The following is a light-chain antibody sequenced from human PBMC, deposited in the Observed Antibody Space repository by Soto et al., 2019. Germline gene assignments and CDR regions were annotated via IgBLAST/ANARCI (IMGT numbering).Light chain of an antibody. Sequence: DIQMTQSPSSLSASVGDRVTITCRASQAIYNYLAWYQQKQGKVPTLLISAASTLQSGVPSRFSGSGSGTDFTLTISRLQPEDVATYYCQKFSAVPTFGGGTKVEI. CDR3: QKFSAVPT. V-gene: IGKV1-27*01. CDR1: QAIYNY. J-gene: IGKJ4*01. CDR2: AAS.